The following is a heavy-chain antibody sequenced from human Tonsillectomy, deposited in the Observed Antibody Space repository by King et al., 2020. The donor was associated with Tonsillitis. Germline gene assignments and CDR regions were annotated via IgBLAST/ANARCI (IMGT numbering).Heavy chain of an antibody. CDR1: GFTFSFYW. Sequence: VQLVESGADLVQPGGSLRLSCAASGFTFSFYWMSWGRPAPGKGLEWVADIKEVGSEGYFVDSVRGRFTFSRDNAKKSLYLQMNSLRAEDTAFYYCARDIEQGGSYYAFDIWGQGTMVTVSS. V-gene: IGHV3-7*01. CDR3: ARDIEQGGSYYAFDI. J-gene: IGHJ3*02. CDR2: IKEVGSEG. D-gene: IGHD1-26*01.